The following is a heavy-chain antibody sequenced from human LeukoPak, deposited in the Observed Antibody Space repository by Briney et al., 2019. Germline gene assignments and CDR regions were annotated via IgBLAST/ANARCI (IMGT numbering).Heavy chain of an antibody. D-gene: IGHD3-9*01. Sequence: SETLSLTCTVSGGSISSSSYYWGWIRQPPGKGLEWIGSTYYSGSTFYNPSLKSRVTISVDTSKNQFSLKLSSVTAADTAVYYCARLSDILTGGLDYWGQGTLVTVSS. J-gene: IGHJ4*02. CDR3: ARLSDILTGGLDY. V-gene: IGHV4-39*01. CDR2: TYYSGST. CDR1: GGSISSSSYY.